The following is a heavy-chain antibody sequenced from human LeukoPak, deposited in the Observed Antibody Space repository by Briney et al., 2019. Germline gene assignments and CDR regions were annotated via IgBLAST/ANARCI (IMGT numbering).Heavy chain of an antibody. CDR2: INHSGST. CDR1: GGSISSYY. J-gene: IGHJ6*02. Sequence: SETLSLTCTVSGGSISSYYWSWIRQPPGKGLEWIGEINHSGSTNYNPSLKSRVTISVDTSKNQFSLKLSSVTAADTAVYYCARARYCSSTSCYKGVGYYYYGMDVWGQGTTVTVSS. V-gene: IGHV4-34*01. D-gene: IGHD2-2*02. CDR3: ARARYCSSTSCYKGVGYYYYGMDV.